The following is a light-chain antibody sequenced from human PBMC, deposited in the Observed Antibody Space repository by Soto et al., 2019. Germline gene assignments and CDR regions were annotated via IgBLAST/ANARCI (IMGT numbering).Light chain of an antibody. Sequence: QSVLTQSPSAFASLGASVKLTCTLSSGHSSYTIAWHQQQPEKGPRYLMTLNSDGSHSKGDGIPDRFSGSSSGAERYLSISSLQSEDEADYYCQTWGTGIEVFGGGTKLTVL. CDR2: LNSDGSH. CDR1: SGHSSYT. J-gene: IGLJ3*02. CDR3: QTWGTGIEV. V-gene: IGLV4-69*01.